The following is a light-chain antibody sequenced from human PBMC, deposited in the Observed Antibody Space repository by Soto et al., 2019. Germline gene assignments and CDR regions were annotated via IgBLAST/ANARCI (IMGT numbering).Light chain of an antibody. CDR2: DAS. CDR3: QQYDTYPLT. CDR1: QSINNW. Sequence: DVQMTQSPSSLSASVGDRVTMTCRASQSINNWLAWYQQKPGKAPKFLIYDASTLETGVPSRFSGSASGTEFTLTISGLQPEDVASYYCQQYDTYPLTFGGGTRVELK. J-gene: IGKJ4*01. V-gene: IGKV1-5*01.